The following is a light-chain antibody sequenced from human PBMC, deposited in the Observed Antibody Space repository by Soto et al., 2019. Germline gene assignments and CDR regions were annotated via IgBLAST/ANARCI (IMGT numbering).Light chain of an antibody. CDR1: QTISSW. V-gene: IGKV1-5*03. J-gene: IGKJ4*01. Sequence: DIQMTQSPSTLSGSVGDRVTITGRASQTISSWLAWYQQKPGKAPKLLIYKASTLKSGVPSRFSGSGSGTDFTLTISRLEPDDFATYYCQQYDNYPLTVGGGTKV. CDR3: QQYDNYPLT. CDR2: KAS.